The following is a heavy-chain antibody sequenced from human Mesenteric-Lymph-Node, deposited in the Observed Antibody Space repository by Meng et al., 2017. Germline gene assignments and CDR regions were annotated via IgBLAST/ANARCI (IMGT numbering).Heavy chain of an antibody. CDR1: GASISENY. CDR2: IYVSGST. CDR3: AREIVSYNVLTDDYKAEAFDL. V-gene: IGHV4-59*01. D-gene: IGHD3-9*01. J-gene: IGHJ3*01. Sequence: SETLSLTCTVSGASISENYWSWIRQPPGKGLEWIGYIYVSGSTNYNPSLKSRVTISVDTSKNQLSLKLRSVTAADTAVYYCAREIVSYNVLTDDYKAEAFDLWGQGTMVTVSS.